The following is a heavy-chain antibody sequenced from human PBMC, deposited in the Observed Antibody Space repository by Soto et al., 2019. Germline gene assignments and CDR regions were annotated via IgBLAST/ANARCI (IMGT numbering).Heavy chain of an antibody. D-gene: IGHD6-13*01. V-gene: IGHV1-18*01. CDR1: GYTFTSYG. Sequence: QVQLMQSGAEVKKPGASVKVSCKASGYTFTSYGISWVRQAPGQGLEWMGWIIAYNVNTNYAQKLQGKVTMTTDTPTSTAYMELRSLRSDDTAVYYCATDWAAAGHVDYWGQGTLVTVSS. J-gene: IGHJ4*02. CDR3: ATDWAAAGHVDY. CDR2: IIAYNVNT.